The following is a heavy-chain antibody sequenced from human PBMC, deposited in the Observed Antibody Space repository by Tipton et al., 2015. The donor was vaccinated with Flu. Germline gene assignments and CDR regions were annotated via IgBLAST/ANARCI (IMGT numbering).Heavy chain of an antibody. CDR3: ARQVKSGSFYQHGLDV. D-gene: IGHD3-10*01. V-gene: IGHV4-61*02. CDR1: GGSISSSSYF. CDR2: IYTTGRT. Sequence: TLSLTCTVSGGSISSSSYFWSWIRQPAGKGLEWIGRIYTTGRTNYNPSLQSRVTISIDTSKNQFSLKLNSVTAADTAVYYCARQVKSGSFYQHGLDVWGQGTTVTVSS. J-gene: IGHJ6*02.